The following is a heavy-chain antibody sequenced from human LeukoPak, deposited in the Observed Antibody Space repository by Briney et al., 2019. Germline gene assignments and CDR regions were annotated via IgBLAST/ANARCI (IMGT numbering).Heavy chain of an antibody. J-gene: IGHJ4*02. Sequence: SETLSPTCNVSTPSISSYYWSWIRQPPGKRLEWNGYFYYSGSTNYNPSLKSRVTISVDTSKNQFSLKLSSVTAADTAVYYCARQGYSYAAFDYWGQGTLVTVSS. CDR2: FYYSGST. CDR3: ARQGYSYAAFDY. D-gene: IGHD5-18*01. V-gene: IGHV4-59*08. CDR1: TPSISSYY.